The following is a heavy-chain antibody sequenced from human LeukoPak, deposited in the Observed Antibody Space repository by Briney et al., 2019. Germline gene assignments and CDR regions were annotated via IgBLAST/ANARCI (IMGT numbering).Heavy chain of an antibody. Sequence: KPSETLTLTCTVSGGSISSYYWSWIRQPPGKGLEWIGYIYYSGNTYYNPSLQSRVTISVDTTKNQFSLRLSSVTAADTAVYYCARRDYGRGDAFDIWAKGQWSPSLQ. CDR1: GGSISSYY. CDR2: IYYSGNT. V-gene: IGHV4-59*08. D-gene: IGHD4-17*01. J-gene: IGHJ3*02. CDR3: ARRDYGRGDAFDI.